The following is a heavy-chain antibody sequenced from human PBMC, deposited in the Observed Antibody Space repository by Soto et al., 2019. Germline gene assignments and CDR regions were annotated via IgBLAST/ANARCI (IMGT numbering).Heavy chain of an antibody. CDR3: ARLQYTVVTALDI. D-gene: IGHD2-15*01. V-gene: IGHV4-59*11. J-gene: IGHJ3*02. Sequence: ETLSLTCSVSGASIGSHFWNWIRQAPGKGPELVGYIYHTVNTKYNPALKSRVTISMDTSKNQLSLQLSSVTAADTAVYYCARLQYTVVTALDIWGQGTMVTVSS. CDR1: GASIGSHF. CDR2: IYHTVNT.